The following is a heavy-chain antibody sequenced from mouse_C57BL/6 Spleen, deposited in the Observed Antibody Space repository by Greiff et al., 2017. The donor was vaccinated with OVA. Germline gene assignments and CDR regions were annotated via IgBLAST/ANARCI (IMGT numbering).Heavy chain of an antibody. Sequence: EVQLVESGGGLVQPGGSLKLSCAASGFTFSDYYMYWVRQTPEKRLEWVAYISNGGGSTYYPDTVKGRFTISRDNAKNTLYLQMSRLKSEDTAMYYCARLSSSYGYFDVWGTGTTVTVSA. D-gene: IGHD1-1*01. CDR3: ARLSSSYGYFDV. J-gene: IGHJ1*03. CDR1: GFTFSDYY. V-gene: IGHV5-12*01. CDR2: ISNGGGST.